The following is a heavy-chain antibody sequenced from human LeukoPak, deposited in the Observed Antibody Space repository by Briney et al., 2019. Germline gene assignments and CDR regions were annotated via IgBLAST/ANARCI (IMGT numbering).Heavy chain of an antibody. CDR2: ISSSSVHK. V-gene: IGHV3-21*04. CDR1: GFSFSSYS. J-gene: IGHJ6*02. Sequence: GGSLRLSCAASGFSFSSYSINWVRQAPGKGLEWVSSISSSSVHKYYADSVKGRFTISRDNAKNSLYLQMNSLRAEDTALYYCAKDTGGGGTMVRGIIVHYYYDGMDVWGQGTTVTVSS. CDR3: AKDTGGGGTMVRGIIVHYYYDGMDV. D-gene: IGHD3-10*01.